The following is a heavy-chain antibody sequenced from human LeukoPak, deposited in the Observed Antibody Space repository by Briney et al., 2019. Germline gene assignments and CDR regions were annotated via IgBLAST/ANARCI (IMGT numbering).Heavy chain of an antibody. Sequence: GGSLRLSCAASGFTFSNAWMSWVRQAPGKGLEWVSVIYSGGSTYYADSVKGRFTISRDNSKNTLYLQMNSLRAEDTAVYYCARDAITMVRGVISLWGQGTLVTVSS. CDR3: ARDAITMVRGVISL. V-gene: IGHV3-53*01. J-gene: IGHJ4*02. CDR1: GFTFSNAW. D-gene: IGHD3-10*01. CDR2: IYSGGST.